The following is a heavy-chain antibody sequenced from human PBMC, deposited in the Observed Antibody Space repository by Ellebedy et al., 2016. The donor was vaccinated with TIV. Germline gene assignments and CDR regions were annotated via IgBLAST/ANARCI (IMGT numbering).Heavy chain of an antibody. CDR1: GFTFSSYA. CDR2: ISGSGGST. V-gene: IGHV3-23*01. D-gene: IGHD1-1*01. CDR3: ARESTGTTPAAAFDI. J-gene: IGHJ3*02. Sequence: GESLKISCAASGFTFSSYAMSWVRQAPGKGLEWVSAISGSGGSTYYADSVKGRFTISRDNAKHSLYLQMNSLRAEDTAVYYCARESTGTTPAAAFDIWGQGTMVTVSS.